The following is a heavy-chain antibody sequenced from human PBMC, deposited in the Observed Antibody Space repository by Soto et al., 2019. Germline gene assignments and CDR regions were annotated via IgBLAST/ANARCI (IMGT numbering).Heavy chain of an antibody. D-gene: IGHD4-17*01. CDR2: VYYNVST. CDR1: GGSVSSHLYY. V-gene: IGHV4-61*01. CDR3: ARVDYGDYPWFDP. J-gene: IGHJ5*02. Sequence: QVQLQESGPGLVKPSDTLSLTCSVSGGSVSSHLYYGGWIRQPPVNGLEWIANVYYNVSTNYNPSLKSLVTISLDTSKNQFSLKLSSVTAADTAVYYCARVDYGDYPWFDPWGQGTPVTVSS.